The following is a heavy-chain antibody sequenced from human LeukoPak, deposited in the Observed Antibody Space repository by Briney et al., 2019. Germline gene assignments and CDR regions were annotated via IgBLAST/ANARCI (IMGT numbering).Heavy chain of an antibody. Sequence: ASVKVSCKASGYTFTSCDINWVRQAPGQGLEWMGWISAYNGNTNYAQKLQGRVTMTTDTSTRTAYMELRSLRVDDTAVYYCARDGGYGDYGVQYFDYWGQGTLVTVSS. CDR1: GYTFTSCD. CDR3: ARDGGYGDYGVQYFDY. CDR2: ISAYNGNT. V-gene: IGHV1-18*01. D-gene: IGHD4-17*01. J-gene: IGHJ4*02.